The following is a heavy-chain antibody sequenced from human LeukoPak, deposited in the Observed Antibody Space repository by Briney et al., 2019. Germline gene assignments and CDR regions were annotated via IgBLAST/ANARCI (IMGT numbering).Heavy chain of an antibody. CDR2: IIPILGIA. J-gene: IGHJ6*02. CDR1: GGTFSSYA. CDR3: ARLRMVRGVIMLYGMDV. Sequence: SVRVSCKASGGTFSSYAISWVRQAPGQGLEWMGRIIPILGIANYAQKFQGRVTITADKSTSTAYMELSSLRSEDTAVYYCARLRMVRGVIMLYGMDVWGQGTTVTVSS. V-gene: IGHV1-69*04. D-gene: IGHD3-10*01.